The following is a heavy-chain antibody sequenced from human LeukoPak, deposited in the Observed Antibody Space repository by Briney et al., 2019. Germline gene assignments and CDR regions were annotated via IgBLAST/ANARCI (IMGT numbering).Heavy chain of an antibody. D-gene: IGHD3-10*02. V-gene: IGHV3-66*01. J-gene: IGHJ4*02. CDR3: AGDTMFGELDY. CDR2: IYSGGST. CDR1: GFTVSSNY. Sequence: PGGSLRLSCAASGFTVSSNYMSWVRQAPGKGLEWVSVIYSGGSTYYADSVKGRFTISRDNSKNTLYLQMNSLRAKDTAVYYCAGDTMFGELDYWGQGTLVTVSS.